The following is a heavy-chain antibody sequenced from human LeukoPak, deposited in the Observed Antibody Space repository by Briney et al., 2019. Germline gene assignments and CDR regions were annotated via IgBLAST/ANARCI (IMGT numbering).Heavy chain of an antibody. Sequence: GESRDFSCRGYSFTNYWIGWVRQMPGKGLEWMALINYANSDTRYSPPFQEHVIVSVDRSTTTAYLELSSLKASDTAMYYCARRVSETGYPLDAWGQGTVVTVSS. J-gene: IGHJ3*01. V-gene: IGHV5-51*01. D-gene: IGHD3-9*01. CDR3: ARRVSETGYPLDA. CDR1: YSFTNYW. CDR2: INYANSDT.